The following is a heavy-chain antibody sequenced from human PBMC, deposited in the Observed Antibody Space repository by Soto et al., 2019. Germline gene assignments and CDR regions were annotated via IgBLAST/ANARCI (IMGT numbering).Heavy chain of an antibody. J-gene: IGHJ3*02. D-gene: IGHD4-17*01. CDR3: ARQYGDYVRGAFDI. CDR2: IYYSGST. Sequence: QVQLQESGPGLVKPSETLSLTCTVSGGSISSYYWSWIRQRPGKGLEWIGYIYYSGSTNYNPSLKSRVTISVDTSKNQFSLKLSSVTAADTAVYYCARQYGDYVRGAFDIWGQGTMVTVSS. CDR1: GGSISSYY. V-gene: IGHV4-59*01.